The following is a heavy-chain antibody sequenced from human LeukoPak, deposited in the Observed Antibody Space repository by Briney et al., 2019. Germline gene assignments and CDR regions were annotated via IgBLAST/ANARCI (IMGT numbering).Heavy chain of an antibody. V-gene: IGHV1-24*01. CDR2: FDPEDGET. D-gene: IGHD2-15*01. J-gene: IGHJ4*02. Sequence: ASVKVSCKVSGYTLTELSMHWVRQAPGKGLEWMGGFDPEDGETIYAQKFQGRVTMTEDTSTDTAYMELRSLRSDDTAVYYCAGSKQYCSGGSCYLLYWGQGTLVTVSS. CDR1: GYTLTELS. CDR3: AGSKQYCSGGSCYLLY.